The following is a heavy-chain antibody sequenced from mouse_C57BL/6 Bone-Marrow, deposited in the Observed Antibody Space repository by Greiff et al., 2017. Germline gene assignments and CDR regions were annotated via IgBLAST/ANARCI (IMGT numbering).Heavy chain of an antibody. D-gene: IGHD2-12*01. CDR1: GYTFTSYG. CDR2: IYPRSGNT. V-gene: IGHV1-81*01. Sequence: VQLQQSGAELARPGASVKLSCKASGYTFTSYGISWVKQRTGQGLEWIGEIYPRSGNTYYNEKFKGKATLTADKSSSTAYMELRSLTSEDSAVXFCEIRQGYYYAMDYWGQGTSVTVSS. CDR3: EIRQGYYYAMDY. J-gene: IGHJ4*01.